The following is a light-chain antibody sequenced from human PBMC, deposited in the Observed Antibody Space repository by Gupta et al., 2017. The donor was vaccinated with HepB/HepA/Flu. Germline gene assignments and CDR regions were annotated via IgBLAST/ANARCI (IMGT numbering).Light chain of an antibody. CDR1: SSSIASNA. CDR2: EDN. V-gene: IGLV6-57*03. CDR3: QADNNMDV. J-gene: IGLJ1*01. Sequence: FMLTQPHSVSGCPGETAIISYTRSSSSIASNAVQSYQQRPGSADPTLIYEDNQRPAGVPGRFSASLASSTTSATLTLPGLKSEDEYEYSGQADNNMDVFGTGTKVTVL.